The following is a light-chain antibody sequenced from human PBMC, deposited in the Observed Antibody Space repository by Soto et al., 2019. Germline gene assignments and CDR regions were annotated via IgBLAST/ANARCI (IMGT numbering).Light chain of an antibody. CDR1: QTISSW. J-gene: IGKJ5*01. CDR3: QQAYSFPIT. CDR2: AAS. Sequence: DIQMTQSPSTLSASVGDRVTITCRASQTISSWLAWYQQKPGRAPELLIRAASTLQSGVPSRFSGSGSGTDFTLTINSLQPEDFATYYCQQAYSFPITFGQGTRLEIK. V-gene: IGKV1-12*01.